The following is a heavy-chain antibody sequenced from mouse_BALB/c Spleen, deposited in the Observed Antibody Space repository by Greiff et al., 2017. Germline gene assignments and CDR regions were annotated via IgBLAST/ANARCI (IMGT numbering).Heavy chain of an antibody. D-gene: IGHD2-4*01. J-gene: IGHJ4*01. Sequence: QVQLKESGPGLVAPSQSLSITCTVSGFSLTSYGVHWVRQPPGKGLEWLGVIWAGGSTNYNSALMSRLSISKDNSKSQVFLKMNSLQTDDTAMYYCAREGSTMITVDAMDYGGQGTSATVAS. CDR3: AREGSTMITVDAMDY. CDR2: IWAGGST. V-gene: IGHV2-9*02. CDR1: GFSLTSYG.